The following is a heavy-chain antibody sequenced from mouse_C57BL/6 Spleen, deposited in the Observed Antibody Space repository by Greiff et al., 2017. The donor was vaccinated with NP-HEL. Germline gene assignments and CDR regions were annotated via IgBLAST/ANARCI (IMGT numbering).Heavy chain of an antibody. D-gene: IGHD2-4*01. CDR3: ARPLSTMIKGAMDY. Sequence: VQLQQPGAELVMPGASVKLSCKASGYTFTSYWMHWVKQRPGQGLEWIGEIDPSDSYTNYNQKFKGKSTLTVDKSSRAAYMRLSSLTSKDSAVYYCARPLSTMIKGAMDYWGQGTSVTVSS. J-gene: IGHJ4*01. V-gene: IGHV1-69*01. CDR1: GYTFTSYW. CDR2: IDPSDSYT.